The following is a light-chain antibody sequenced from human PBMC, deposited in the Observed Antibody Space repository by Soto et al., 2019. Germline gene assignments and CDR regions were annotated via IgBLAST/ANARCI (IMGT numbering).Light chain of an antibody. CDR1: STYIGSNY. Sequence: QRVLKSAPSGSRAPREGVTISCSGSSTYIGSNYVYWYQQRPGTAPKLLIYRNNQRPSGVPDRFSGSKSGTSASLAISGLRSEDEADYYCAAWDDSLSAVVFGGGTQLTVL. CDR3: AAWDDSLSAVV. V-gene: IGLV1-47*01. J-gene: IGLJ2*01. CDR2: RNN.